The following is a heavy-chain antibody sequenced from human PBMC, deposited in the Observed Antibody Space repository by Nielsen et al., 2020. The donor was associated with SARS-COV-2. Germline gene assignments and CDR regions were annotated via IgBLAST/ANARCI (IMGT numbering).Heavy chain of an antibody. CDR2: VSHSGSI. D-gene: IGHD2-2*01. J-gene: IGHJ6*03. CDR1: GGSISSGDYY. V-gene: IGHV4-39*07. CDR3: ARGDLVVVPSPILGLGPFFYYFYLDV. Sequence: SETLSLTCTVSGGSISSGDYYWNWIRQSPGKGLEWIGEVSHSGSINYNPSLKSRVTLSMDKSKRQFSLRLTSVSAADTAVYFCARGDLVVVPSPILGLGPFFYYFYLDVWGKGTTVIVSS.